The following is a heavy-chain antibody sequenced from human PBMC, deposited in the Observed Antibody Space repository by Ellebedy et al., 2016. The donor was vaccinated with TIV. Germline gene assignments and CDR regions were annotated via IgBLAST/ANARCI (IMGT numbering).Heavy chain of an antibody. J-gene: IGHJ4*02. D-gene: IGHD1-26*01. CDR2: IKQDGSEI. V-gene: IGHV3-7*01. Sequence: GGSLRLXCAASGFTFSNYCMSWVRQAPGKGLEWVANIKQDGSEIYYVDSVKGRFTISRDNAKNSLYLQMNSLRAEDTAVYYCARDKIVGATYFDYWGQGTLVTVSS. CDR1: GFTFSNYC. CDR3: ARDKIVGATYFDY.